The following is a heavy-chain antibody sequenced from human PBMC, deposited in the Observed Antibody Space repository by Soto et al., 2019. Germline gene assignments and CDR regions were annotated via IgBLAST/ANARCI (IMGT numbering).Heavy chain of an antibody. V-gene: IGHV1-18*04. CDR3: ARVSSSIVVVPDYGMDV. Sequence: ASVKVSCKASGYTFISHGISWVRQAPGQGLEWMGWISGKNGNTNYAQKFQGRVTLTTDTSTSTAYLELRSLRSDDTAVYYCARVSSSIVVVPDYGMDVRGQGTTVTVSS. CDR2: ISGKNGNT. J-gene: IGHJ6*02. D-gene: IGHD2-2*01. CDR1: GYTFISHG.